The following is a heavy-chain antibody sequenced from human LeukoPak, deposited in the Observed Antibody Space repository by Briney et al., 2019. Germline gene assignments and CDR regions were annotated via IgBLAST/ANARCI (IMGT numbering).Heavy chain of an antibody. CDR2: TSSSDAGT. V-gene: IGHV3-23*01. CDR3: AKAPVTSCRGAYCYPFDS. Sequence: ETLSLTCTVSGGSISSSSYYWGWIRQPPGKGLEWVAATSSSDAGTYHADSVRGRFTISRDNSKNTLYLQMNSLRAEDAAVYFCAKAPVTSCRGAYCYPFDSWGQGTLVTVSS. CDR1: GGSISSSSYY. D-gene: IGHD2-21*01. J-gene: IGHJ4*02.